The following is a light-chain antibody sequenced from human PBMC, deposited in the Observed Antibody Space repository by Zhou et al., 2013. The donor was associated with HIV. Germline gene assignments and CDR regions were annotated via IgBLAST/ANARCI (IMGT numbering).Light chain of an antibody. J-gene: IGKJ4*01. CDR2: TAS. CDR1: QSIDTY. V-gene: IGKV1-39*01. CDR3: QQSYTTPET. Sequence: DIQMTQSPSSLSASVGDRVSIACRASQSIDTYLNWYQQKPGRAPKLLIYTASNLQSGVPSRFSGSGYGTDFTLTISSLQPEDFANYYCQQSYTTPETFGGGPRWRSN.